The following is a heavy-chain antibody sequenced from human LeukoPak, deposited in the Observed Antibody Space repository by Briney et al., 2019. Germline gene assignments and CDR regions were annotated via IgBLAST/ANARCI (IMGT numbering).Heavy chain of an antibody. CDR2: MYSSGIT. Sequence: SETLSLTCTVSGGSINTYYWTWIRQPAGKGLEWIGRMYSSGITDYNPSLKSRVTMSVDMSKNQFSLKLSSVTAADTAVYYCARVACSGGSCYHFDYWGQGTLVTVSS. J-gene: IGHJ4*02. CDR3: ARVACSGGSCYHFDY. V-gene: IGHV4-4*07. CDR1: GGSINTYY. D-gene: IGHD2-15*01.